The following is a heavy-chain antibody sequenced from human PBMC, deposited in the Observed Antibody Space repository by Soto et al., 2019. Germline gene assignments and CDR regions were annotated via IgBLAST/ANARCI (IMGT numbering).Heavy chain of an antibody. CDR3: ARDKVWGGYYYYYGMDV. V-gene: IGHV3-30-3*01. CDR2: ISYDGSNK. CDR1: GFTFSSYA. Sequence: PXXSLRLSCAASGFTFSSYAMHWVPQAPGKGLEWVAVISYDGSNKYYADSVKGRFTISRDNSKNTLYLQMNSLRAEETAVYYCARDKVWGGYYYYYGMDVWGQGTTVTVSS. D-gene: IGHD3-10*01. J-gene: IGHJ6*02.